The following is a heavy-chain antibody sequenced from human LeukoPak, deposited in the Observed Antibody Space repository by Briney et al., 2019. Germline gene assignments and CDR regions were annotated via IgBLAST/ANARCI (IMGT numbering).Heavy chain of an antibody. CDR1: GGSISSSSYY. Sequence: SETLSLTCTVSGGSISSSSYYWGRIRQPPGKGLEWIGSSYYSGSTYYNPSLKSRVTISVDTSKTQFSLKLSSVTAADTAVYYCARHSSRGYYGSGSYDYWGQGTLVTVSS. CDR3: ARHSSRGYYGSGSYDY. D-gene: IGHD3-10*01. CDR2: SYYSGST. J-gene: IGHJ4*02. V-gene: IGHV4-39*01.